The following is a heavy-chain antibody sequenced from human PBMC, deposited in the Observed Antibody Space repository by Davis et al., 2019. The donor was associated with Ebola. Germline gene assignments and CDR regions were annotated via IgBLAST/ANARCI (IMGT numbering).Heavy chain of an antibody. J-gene: IGHJ4*02. CDR2: ISSSSTYR. CDR3: AKAGGYRAFDY. Sequence: GGSLRLSCAASGFTFRNYWMSWVRQAPGKGLEWVSSISSSSTYRYYVDSVKGSFTISRDNAKNSLYLQMNSLRAEDTAVYYCAKAGGYRAFDYWGQGNRVAVSS. D-gene: IGHD1-1*01. V-gene: IGHV3-21*04. CDR1: GFTFRNYW.